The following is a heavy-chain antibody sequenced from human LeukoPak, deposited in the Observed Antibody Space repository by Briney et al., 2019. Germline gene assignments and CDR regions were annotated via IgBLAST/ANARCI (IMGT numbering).Heavy chain of an antibody. CDR3: ARDLTLWQQSPG. J-gene: IGHJ4*02. V-gene: IGHV3-66*01. D-gene: IGHD6-13*01. Sequence: PGGSLRLSCAASGFTFSSYSMNWVRQAPGKGLEWVSVIYSGGSTYYADSVKGRFTLSRDNSKNTLYLQMNSLRAEDTAVYYCARDLTLWQQSPGWGQGTLVSVSS. CDR2: IYSGGST. CDR1: GFTFSSYS.